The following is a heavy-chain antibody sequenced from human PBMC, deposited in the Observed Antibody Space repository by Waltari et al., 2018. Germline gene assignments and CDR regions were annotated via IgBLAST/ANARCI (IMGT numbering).Heavy chain of an antibody. CDR2: IYHSGST. CDR3: AGVEYSSSSGDY. V-gene: IGHV4-38-2*01. J-gene: IGHJ4*02. D-gene: IGHD6-6*01. Sequence: QVQLQESGPGLVKPSETLSLTCAVSGYSISSGYYWGWIRQPPGKGLEWIGSIYHSGSTYYNPSLKSRVTISVDTSKNQFSLKLSSVTAADTAVYYCAGVEYSSSSGDYWGQGTLVTVSS. CDR1: GYSISSGYY.